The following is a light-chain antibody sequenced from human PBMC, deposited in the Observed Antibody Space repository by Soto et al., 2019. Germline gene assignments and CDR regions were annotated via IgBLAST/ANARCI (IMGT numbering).Light chain of an antibody. CDR1: QSIRSW. Sequence: IQMTQSPSTLSASVGDRVTITCRASQSIRSWLAWYQQKPGKAPKLLIYKASTLKSGVPSRFSGSGSGTEFTLTISSLQPDDFATYYCQHYNSYSEAFGQGTKVDIK. V-gene: IGKV1-5*03. CDR2: KAS. J-gene: IGKJ1*01. CDR3: QHYNSYSEA.